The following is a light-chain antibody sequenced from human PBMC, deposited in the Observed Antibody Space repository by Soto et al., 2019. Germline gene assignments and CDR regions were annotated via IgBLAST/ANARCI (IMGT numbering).Light chain of an antibody. J-gene: IGLJ3*02. V-gene: IGLV2-11*01. CDR1: SSDVGGYNY. CDR3: CSYTASDLGV. CDR2: DVS. Sequence: QSALTQPRSVSGSPGQSVTISCTGTSSDVGGYNYVSWYQQHPGKAPKLMIYDVSKRPSGVPDRFSGSKSGNTASLTISGLQADDEADYFCCSYTASDLGVFGGGTKLTVL.